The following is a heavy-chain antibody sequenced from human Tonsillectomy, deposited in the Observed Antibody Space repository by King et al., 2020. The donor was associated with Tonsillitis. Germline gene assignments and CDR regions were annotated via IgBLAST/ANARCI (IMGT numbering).Heavy chain of an antibody. CDR1: GFTFRRYD. J-gene: IGHJ4*02. V-gene: IGHV3-33*08. CDR2: VSYDGRNK. CDR3: SRDLDY. Sequence: VQLVESGGGVVQPGRSQRLSCEASGFTFRRYDMHWVRQAPGKGLEWVAVVSYDGRNKYYADSMKGRFTIFRDNSKNTLYLQMNSLRVDDTAVYYCSRDLDYWGQGTLVTVSS.